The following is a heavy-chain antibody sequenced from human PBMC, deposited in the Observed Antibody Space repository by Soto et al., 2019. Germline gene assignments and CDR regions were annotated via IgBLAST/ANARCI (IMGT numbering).Heavy chain of an antibody. CDR2: ITSGGTST. CDR1: GFTFGSFA. J-gene: IGHJ4*02. D-gene: IGHD3-22*01. V-gene: IGHV3-23*05. CDR3: AKSPGMYYYDSSGYYHYDY. Sequence: GGSLRLSCAASGFTFGSFAMGWVRQAPGKGLEWVSSITSGGTSTNYSDSVKGRFTISRDNSKNTLYLQMNSLRAEDTAVYYCAKSPGMYYYDSSGYYHYDYWGQGTLVTVSS.